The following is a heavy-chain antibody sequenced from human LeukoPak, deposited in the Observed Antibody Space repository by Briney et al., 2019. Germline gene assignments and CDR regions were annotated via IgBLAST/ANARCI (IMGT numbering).Heavy chain of an antibody. V-gene: IGHV3-23*01. CDR3: AKETGYCSGGSCYPYYYYMDV. J-gene: IGHJ6*03. CDR1: GFTFSSYA. D-gene: IGHD2-15*01. CDR2: ISGSGGST. Sequence: PGGSLRLSCAASGFTFSSYAMSWVRQAPGKGLEWVSAISGSGGSTYYADSVKGRFTISRDNSKNTLYLQMNSLRAEDTAVYYCAKETGYCSGGSCYPYYYYMDVWGKGTTVTVSS.